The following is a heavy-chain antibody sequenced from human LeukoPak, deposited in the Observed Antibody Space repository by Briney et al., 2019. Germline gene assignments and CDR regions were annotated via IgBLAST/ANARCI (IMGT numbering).Heavy chain of an antibody. Sequence: GESLKISCKGSGYSFTSYWITWVRQMPGKGLEWMGRIDPSDSYTNYSPSFQGHVTISADKSTNTAYLQWSSLKASDTAMYYCARHVNWSDPWGQGTLVTVSS. J-gene: IGHJ5*02. CDR2: IDPSDSYT. CDR3: ARHVNWSDP. V-gene: IGHV5-10-1*01. CDR1: GYSFTSYW.